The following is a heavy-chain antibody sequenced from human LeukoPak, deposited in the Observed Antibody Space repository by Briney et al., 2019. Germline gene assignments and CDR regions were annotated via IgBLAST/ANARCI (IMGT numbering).Heavy chain of an antibody. CDR1: GGSISSSSYY. J-gene: IGHJ4*02. CDR3: ARRSYNSPFRY. CDR2: IYYSGST. V-gene: IGHV4-39*02. D-gene: IGHD5-24*01. Sequence: KPSETLSLTCTVSGGSISSSSYYWGWIRQPPGKGLEWIGSIYYSGSTNYNPSLKSRVTISVDTSKNHFSLNLRSVTAADTAVYYCARRSYNSPFRYWGQGTPVTVSS.